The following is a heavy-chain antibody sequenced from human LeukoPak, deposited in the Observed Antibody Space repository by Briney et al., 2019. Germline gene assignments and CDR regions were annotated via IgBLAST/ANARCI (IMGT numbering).Heavy chain of an antibody. CDR2: MSSDSSFI. J-gene: IGHJ6*02. D-gene: IGHD5-12*01. V-gene: IGHV3-21*05. CDR1: GFTFRSYA. CDR3: ARGEVATTYYYGMDV. Sequence: PGGSLRLSCVASGFTFRSYAMNWVRQAPGKGLEWVSYMSSDSSFINYADSVKGRFTISRDNAKNSLFPQMDSPRADDTAVYYCARGEVATTYYYGMDVWGQGTTVTVSS.